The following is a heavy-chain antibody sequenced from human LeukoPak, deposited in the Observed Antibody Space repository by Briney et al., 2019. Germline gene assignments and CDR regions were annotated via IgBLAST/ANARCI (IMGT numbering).Heavy chain of an antibody. D-gene: IGHD3-10*01. Sequence: SETLSLTCTVSGGSISSYYWSWIRQPPGKGLEWIGYIYYSGSTNYNPSLKSRVTISVDTSKNQFSLKLRSVTAADTAVYYCAPCYYRLGSYHLFDPWGQGTLVTVSS. V-gene: IGHV4-59*01. CDR2: IYYSGST. CDR1: GGSISSYY. CDR3: APCYYRLGSYHLFDP. J-gene: IGHJ5*02.